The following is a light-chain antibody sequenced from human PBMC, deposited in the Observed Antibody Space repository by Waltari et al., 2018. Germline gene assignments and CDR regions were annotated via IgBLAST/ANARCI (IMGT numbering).Light chain of an antibody. CDR1: TNDLGSYNY. Sequence: SALTQPRSVSGSPGQSVTISCTGKTNDLGSYNYVSWYQQHPGKAPKLIILDVTKRPSGVPDRLSGSKSGNTASLTISGLRAEDEAEYYCCSYAGSYTWVFGGGTKLTVV. CDR2: DVT. CDR3: CSYAGSYTWV. V-gene: IGLV2-11*01. J-gene: IGLJ3*02.